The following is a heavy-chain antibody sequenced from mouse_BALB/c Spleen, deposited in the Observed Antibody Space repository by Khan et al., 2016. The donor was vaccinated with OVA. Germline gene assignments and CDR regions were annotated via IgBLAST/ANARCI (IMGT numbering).Heavy chain of an antibody. CDR2: INTYTGEP. CDR3: ARSPYFYYTVDY. D-gene: IGHD2-10*01. Sequence: QIQLVRSGPELKKPGETVKISCKASGYTFTNYGMNWVQQSPGKALKWMGWINTYTGEPTYADDFKGRFAFSLETSANTAFLQFNTLKNEDTATYLCARSPYFYYTVDYWGQGTSVTGSS. J-gene: IGHJ4*01. V-gene: IGHV9-3-1*01. CDR1: GYTFTNYG.